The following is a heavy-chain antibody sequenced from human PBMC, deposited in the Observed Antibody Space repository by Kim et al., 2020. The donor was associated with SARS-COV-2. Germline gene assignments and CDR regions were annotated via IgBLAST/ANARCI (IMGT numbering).Heavy chain of an antibody. J-gene: IGHJ4*02. V-gene: IGHV3-11*05. CDR2: SSMCYT. CDR3: ARGFDY. Sequence: SSMCYTNYADSVKGRFTISRDNAKNSLYLQMNSLRAEDTAVYYCARGFDYWGQGTLVTVSS.